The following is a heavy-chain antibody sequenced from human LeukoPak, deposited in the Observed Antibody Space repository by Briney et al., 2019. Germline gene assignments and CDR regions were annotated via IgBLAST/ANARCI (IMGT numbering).Heavy chain of an antibody. CDR1: GFTLSSNY. Sequence: GGSLRLSCAASGFTLSSNYMSWVRQAPGKGVEWVSVIYSGGSTYYAHSVKGRLTISRHNSKNTLYLQMNSLRAEDTAVYYWARGARITIFGMDVWGQGTTVTVSS. J-gene: IGHJ6*02. D-gene: IGHD3-3*01. CDR3: ARGARITIFGMDV. V-gene: IGHV3-53*04. CDR2: IYSGGST.